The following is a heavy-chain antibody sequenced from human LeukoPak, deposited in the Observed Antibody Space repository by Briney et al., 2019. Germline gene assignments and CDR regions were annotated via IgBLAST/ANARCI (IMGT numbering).Heavy chain of an antibody. CDR2: MYLSGST. D-gene: IGHD1-26*01. V-gene: IGHV4-38-2*02. CDR1: AHSVSCVYD. CDR3: AIDGASASGSWFGP. Sequence: SSETLSLICSLSAHSVSCVYDWGWILQSPGKGLEWVWRMYLSGSTYNKPSPSNRAPISLDISTNNFSQRLNSVTPADTAVYYCAIDGASASGSWFGPGGQGPLAIVSS. J-gene: IGHJ5*02.